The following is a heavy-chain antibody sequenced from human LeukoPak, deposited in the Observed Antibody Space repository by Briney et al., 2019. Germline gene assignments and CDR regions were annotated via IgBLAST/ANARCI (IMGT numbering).Heavy chain of an antibody. D-gene: IGHD3-22*01. CDR3: ARFNYYASGSYYSSFDS. CDR1: GGSVYRGSYY. CDR2: ISYNGRT. Sequence: SETLSLTCTVSGGSVYRGSYYWSWIRQPPGKGLEWIGYISYNGRTTYSPSLKSRLIISVDTSKNQFSLNLSSVTAADTAVYYCARFNYYASGSYYSSFDSWGQGTVVTVSS. J-gene: IGHJ4*02. V-gene: IGHV4-61*01.